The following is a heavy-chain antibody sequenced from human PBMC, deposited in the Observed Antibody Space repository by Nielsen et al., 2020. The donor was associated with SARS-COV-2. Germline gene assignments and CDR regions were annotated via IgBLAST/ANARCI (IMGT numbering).Heavy chain of an antibody. V-gene: IGHV3-30*18. J-gene: IGHJ4*02. Sequence: WIPQPPGKGLEWVAVILYDGSNKYYADSVKGRFTISRDNSKNTLYLQMNSLRAEDTAVYYCAKEFYYGSESTKFFDYWGQGTLVTVSS. CDR3: AKEFYYGSESTKFFDY. D-gene: IGHD3-10*01. CDR2: ILYDGSNK.